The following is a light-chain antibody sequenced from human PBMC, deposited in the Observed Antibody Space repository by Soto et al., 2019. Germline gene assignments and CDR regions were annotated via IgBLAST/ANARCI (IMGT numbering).Light chain of an antibody. Sequence: DIVMTQSPDSLAVSLCERATINCKSSRSILYTSNNKNYLAWYQQRPGQPPKLLIFWASSRESGVPDRFIASGSGTDFTLTISSLQAEDVAVYYCQQYYTPPPTFGQGTKLEIK. CDR1: RSILYTSNNKNY. CDR2: WAS. V-gene: IGKV4-1*01. J-gene: IGKJ2*01. CDR3: QQYYTPPPT.